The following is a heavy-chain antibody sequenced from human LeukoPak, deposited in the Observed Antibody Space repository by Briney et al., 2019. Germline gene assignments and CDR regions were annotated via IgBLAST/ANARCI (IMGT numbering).Heavy chain of an antibody. J-gene: IGHJ4*02. CDR2: IKQDGSVQ. Sequence: GGSLRLSCAALGFSFSGNWMTWVRQAPGKGLGWVANIKQDGSVQFYVDSVKARFTISRDNAKSSLYLQMDSLSAEDTALYYCASGAGYLIENWGQGTLVTVSS. V-gene: IGHV3-7*03. CDR1: GFSFSGNW. CDR3: ASGAGYLIEN. D-gene: IGHD2-15*01.